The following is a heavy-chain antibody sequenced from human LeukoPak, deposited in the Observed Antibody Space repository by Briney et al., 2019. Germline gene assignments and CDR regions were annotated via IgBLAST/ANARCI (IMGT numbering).Heavy chain of an antibody. CDR2: IYYRGST. V-gene: IGHV4-39*01. CDR3: GRIVADIDY. Sequence: SETLSLTCNVSGGSISSSSYYWGWLRQPPGKGLEWIVSIYYRGSTYYNPSLKSRVTISVDTSKNQFSLKLSSVTAADTAVYYCGRIVADIDYWGQGTLVTVSS. D-gene: IGHD2-21*01. J-gene: IGHJ4*02. CDR1: GGSISSSSYY.